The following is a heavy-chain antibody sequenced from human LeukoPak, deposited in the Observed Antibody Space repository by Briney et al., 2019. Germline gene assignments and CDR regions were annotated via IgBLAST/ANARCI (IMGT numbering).Heavy chain of an antibody. J-gene: IGHJ1*01. CDR3: AKGAGNSVWYFQH. D-gene: IGHD4-23*01. V-gene: IGHV3-23*01. CDR1: GFTFSSYA. Sequence: AGGSLRLSCAASGFTFSSYAMSWVRQAPGKGLEWVSGVSGSGGSTYYADSVKGPFTISRDNSKNTLYLQMNSLRAEDTAVYYCAKGAGNSVWYFQHWGQGTLVTVPS. CDR2: VSGSGGST.